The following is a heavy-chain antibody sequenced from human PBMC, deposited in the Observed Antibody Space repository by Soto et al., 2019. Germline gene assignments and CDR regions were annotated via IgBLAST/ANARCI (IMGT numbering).Heavy chain of an antibody. CDR1: GGSISSSSDF. D-gene: IGHD3-10*01. CDR3: ARLGRLLWFGYIYPY. Sequence: QLQLQESGPGLVKPSETLSLNCPVSGGSISSSSDFWGWIRQPPGQGLEWIGNIYYSGSPSYNPSLESRLTISTDRSKNQFSLTLSFVTAAHTAVYCCARLGRLLWFGYIYPYWGQGTLVTVSS. CDR2: IYYSGSP. V-gene: IGHV4-39*01. J-gene: IGHJ4*02.